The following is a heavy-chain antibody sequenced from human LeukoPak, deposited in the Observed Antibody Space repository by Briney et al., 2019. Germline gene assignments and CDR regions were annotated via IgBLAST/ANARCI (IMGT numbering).Heavy chain of an antibody. D-gene: IGHD1-14*01. CDR1: GYTFTGYY. Sequence: GASVKVSCKASGYTFTGYYMHWVRQAPGQGLEWMGWINPNSGGTNYAQKFQGRVTMTRDTSISTAYMELSRLRSDDTAVYYCARDRREPPNAYPYYMEVWGKGPTVTVP. V-gene: IGHV1-2*02. CDR2: INPNSGGT. J-gene: IGHJ6*03. CDR3: ARDRREPPNAYPYYMEV.